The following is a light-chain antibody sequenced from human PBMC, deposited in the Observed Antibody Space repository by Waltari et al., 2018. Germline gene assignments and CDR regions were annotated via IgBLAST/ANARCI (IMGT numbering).Light chain of an antibody. CDR2: KAS. CDR1: QSISNY. Sequence: DIQMTQSPSTLPASVGYTITITCRASQSISNYLAWYQQKPGKAPKLLIYKASSSGSGVPSRFSGSGSGTEFTLTISSLQPDDFATYYCQQYNTYSSFGQGTKLEIK. J-gene: IGKJ2*03. CDR3: QQYNTYSS. V-gene: IGKV1-5*03.